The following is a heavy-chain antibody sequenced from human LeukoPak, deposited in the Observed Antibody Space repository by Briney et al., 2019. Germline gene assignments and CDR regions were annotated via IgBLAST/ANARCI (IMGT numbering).Heavy chain of an antibody. CDR1: AFSLNACN. D-gene: IGHD1-26*01. V-gene: IGHV3-21*04. J-gene: IGHJ4*02. CDR2: ISYTGTYI. CDR3: VRDRGTYRPIDY. Sequence: GGSLRLSCAASAFSLNACNMNWVRQAPGKGLEWVSSISYTGTYIYYADSVKGRFTISRDNAQSSLYLQMNSLRAEDTAIYYCVRDRGTYRPIDYWGQGTLVTVSS.